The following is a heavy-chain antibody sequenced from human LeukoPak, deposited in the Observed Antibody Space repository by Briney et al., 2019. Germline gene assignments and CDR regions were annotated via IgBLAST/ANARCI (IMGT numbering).Heavy chain of an antibody. J-gene: IGHJ4*02. Sequence: SQTLSLTCTVSGGSISSGGYYWSWIRQHPGKGLEWIGYIYYSGSTYYNPSLKSRVTISVDTSKNQFSLKLSSVTVADTAVYYCARVRGSGSYYGGFIDYWGQGTLVTVSS. CDR2: IYYSGST. D-gene: IGHD3-10*01. CDR1: GGSISSGGYY. V-gene: IGHV4-31*03. CDR3: ARVRGSGSYYGGFIDY.